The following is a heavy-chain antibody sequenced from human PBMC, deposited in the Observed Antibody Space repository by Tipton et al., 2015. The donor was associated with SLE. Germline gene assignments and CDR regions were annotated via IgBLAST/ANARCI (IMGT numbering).Heavy chain of an antibody. CDR1: GGSISSSSYY. J-gene: IGHJ2*01. V-gene: IGHV4-39*07. D-gene: IGHD6-13*01. CDR3: ARRRIAETDRYFDL. Sequence: TLSLTCTVSGGSISSSSYYWGWIRQPPGKGLEWIGSIYYSGSTNYNPSLRGRVTMSVDTSKNQFSLKLNSVTAADTAVYYCARRRIAETDRYFDLWGRGTLVTVSS. CDR2: IYYSGST.